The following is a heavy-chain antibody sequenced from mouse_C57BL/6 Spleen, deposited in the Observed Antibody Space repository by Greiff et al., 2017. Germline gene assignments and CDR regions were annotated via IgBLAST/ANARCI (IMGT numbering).Heavy chain of an antibody. J-gene: IGHJ4*01. CDR1: GYSFTGYY. CDR3: ARSGRNYAMDY. CDR2: INPSTGGT. D-gene: IGHD3-1*01. V-gene: IGHV1-42*01. Sequence: EVKLVESGPELVKPGASVKISCKASGYSFTGYYMHWVKQSPGQSLEWIGAINPSTGGTTYNQKFKAKATLTVDKSSSTAYMQLKSLTSEDSAVYYCARSGRNYAMDYWGQGTSVTVAS.